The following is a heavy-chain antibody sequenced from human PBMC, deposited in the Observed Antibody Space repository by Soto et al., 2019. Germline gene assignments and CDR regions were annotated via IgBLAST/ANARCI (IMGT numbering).Heavy chain of an antibody. CDR1: GFSFSDYS. J-gene: IGHJ6*03. V-gene: IGHV3-21*01. Sequence: EVQLVESGGGLVKPGGSLRLSCAASGFSFSDYSMNWVRQAPGKGLEWVSSISGSTSYTHYADSLQGRFTVSRDNAEKSLYLQLNTLRAEDTAVYYCAREGAFCSGTGCRDYYHYMDFWGKGTTVTVSS. D-gene: IGHD2-2*01. CDR2: ISGSTSYT. CDR3: AREGAFCSGTGCRDYYHYMDF.